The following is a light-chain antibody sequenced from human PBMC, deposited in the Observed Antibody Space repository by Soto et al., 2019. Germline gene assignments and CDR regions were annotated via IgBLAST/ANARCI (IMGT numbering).Light chain of an antibody. CDR3: QQYYNWPPWT. Sequence: EIVMTQSPATLSVSPGERATLSCRASQSVSNNLAWYQQKPGQAPRLLIYGASTRATGIPARFSGSGSGTEFTLTISSLQSEDFAVYYCQQYYNWPPWTFGQGTEVEVK. V-gene: IGKV3-15*01. CDR1: QSVSNN. CDR2: GAS. J-gene: IGKJ1*01.